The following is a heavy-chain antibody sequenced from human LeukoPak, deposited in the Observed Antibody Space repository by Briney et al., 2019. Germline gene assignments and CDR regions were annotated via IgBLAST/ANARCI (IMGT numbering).Heavy chain of an antibody. CDR3: ARTTRFPYYYDSSGYGAFDI. V-gene: IGHV4-39*01. CDR2: IYYSGST. J-gene: IGHJ3*02. CDR1: GGSISSSSYY. Sequence: SETLSLTCTVSGGSISSSSYYWGRIRQPPGKGLEWIGSIYYSGSTYYNPSLKSRVTISVDTSKNQFSLKLSSATAEHTAVYYCARTTRFPYYYDSSGYGAFDIWGQGPMVTVSS. D-gene: IGHD3-22*01.